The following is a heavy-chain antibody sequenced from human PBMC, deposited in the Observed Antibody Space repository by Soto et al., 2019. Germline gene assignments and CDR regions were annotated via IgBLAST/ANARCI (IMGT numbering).Heavy chain of an antibody. CDR2: ISGSGGST. CDR3: AKGPYEDFWSGMNFDY. J-gene: IGHJ4*02. CDR1: GFTLTNGW. D-gene: IGHD3-3*01. Sequence: GGSLRLSCAASGFTLTNGWMTWVRQAPGKGLEWVSAISGSGGSTYYADSVKGRFTISRDNSKNTLYLQMNSLRAEDTAVYYCAKGPYEDFWSGMNFDYWGQGTLVTVSS. V-gene: IGHV3-23*01.